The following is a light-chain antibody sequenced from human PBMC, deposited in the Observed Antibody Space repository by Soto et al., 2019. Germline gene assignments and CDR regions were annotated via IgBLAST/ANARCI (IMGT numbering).Light chain of an antibody. V-gene: IGLV2-14*03. CDR3: SSYTSSSTLEVV. J-gene: IGLJ2*01. Sequence: QAVLTQPASVSGSPGQSITISCTATSSDVGDYNYVSWYQHHPGKAPKLMIYDVTNRPSGVSTRFSGSKSGNTASLTISGLQAEDEADHYCSSYTSSSTLEVVFGGGTKLTVL. CDR2: DVT. CDR1: SSDVGDYNY.